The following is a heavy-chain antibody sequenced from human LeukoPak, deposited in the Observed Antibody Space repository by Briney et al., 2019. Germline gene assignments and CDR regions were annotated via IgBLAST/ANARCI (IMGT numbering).Heavy chain of an antibody. CDR2: ISYDGSNK. D-gene: IGHD6-13*01. V-gene: IGHV3-30-3*01. CDR3: ARGEATAAPFDY. Sequence: PGRSLRLSCAASGFTFSSYAMHWVRQAPGKGLEWVAVISYDGSNKYYADSVKGRFTISRDNSKNTLYLQMNSLRAEDTAVYYCARGEATAAPFDYWGQGTLVTVSS. CDR1: GFTFSSYA. J-gene: IGHJ4*02.